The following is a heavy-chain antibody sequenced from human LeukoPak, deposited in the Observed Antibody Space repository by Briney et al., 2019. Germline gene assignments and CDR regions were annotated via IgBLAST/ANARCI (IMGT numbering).Heavy chain of an antibody. D-gene: IGHD3-10*01. CDR2: FSAYNGNT. V-gene: IGHV1-18*01. J-gene: IGHJ6*02. CDR1: GYTFTSYG. CDR3: ARDPAITMVRGVMYGMDV. Sequence: ASVKVSCKASGYTFTSYGISWVRQAPGRGLEWMGWFSAYNGNTNYAQKLQGRVTMTTDTSTSTAYMELSRLRSDDTAVYYCARDPAITMVRGVMYGMDVWGQGTTVTVSS.